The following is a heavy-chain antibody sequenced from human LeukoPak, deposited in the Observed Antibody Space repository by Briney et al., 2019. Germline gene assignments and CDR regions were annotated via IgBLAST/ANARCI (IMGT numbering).Heavy chain of an antibody. CDR1: GFTFDDYA. J-gene: IGHJ3*02. Sequence: PGGSPRLSCAASGFTFDDYAMHWVRQAPGKGLEWVSGISWNSGSIGYADSVKGRFTISRDNAKNSLYLQMNSLRAEDTALYYCANRAFDIWGQGTMVTVSS. CDR3: ANRAFDI. V-gene: IGHV3-9*01. CDR2: ISWNSGSI.